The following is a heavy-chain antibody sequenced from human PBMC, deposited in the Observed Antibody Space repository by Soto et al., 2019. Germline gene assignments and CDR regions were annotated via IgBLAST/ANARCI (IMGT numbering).Heavy chain of an antibody. Sequence: PGGSLRLSCAASGFTFSSYWMHWVRQAPGKGLVWVSRINSDGSSTSYADSVKGRFTISRDNAKNTLYLQMNSLRAEDTAVYYCARRGVSSGCLDYWSQGTLVTVSS. CDR3: ARRGVSSGCLDY. V-gene: IGHV3-74*01. J-gene: IGHJ4*02. CDR1: GFTFSSYW. CDR2: INSDGSST. D-gene: IGHD6-19*01.